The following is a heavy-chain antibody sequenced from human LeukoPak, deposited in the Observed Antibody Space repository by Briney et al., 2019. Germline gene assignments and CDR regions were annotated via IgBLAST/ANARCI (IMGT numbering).Heavy chain of an antibody. D-gene: IGHD4/OR15-4a*01. CDR1: GGSISSYY. CDR2: IYYSGST. Sequence: PSETLSLTCTVSGGSISSYYWSWIRQPPGKGLEWIGYIYYSGSTNYNPSLKSRVTISVDTSKNQFSLKLSSETAADTAVYYCARVTGWANKDFDYWGQGTLVTVSS. V-gene: IGHV4-59*01. J-gene: IGHJ4*02. CDR3: ARVTGWANKDFDY.